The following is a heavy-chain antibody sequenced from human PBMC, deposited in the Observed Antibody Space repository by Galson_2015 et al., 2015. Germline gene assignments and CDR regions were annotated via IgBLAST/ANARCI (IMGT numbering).Heavy chain of an antibody. V-gene: IGHV3-23*01. CDR2: ISGSGGST. CDR3: AKGQELAEYYYGMDV. D-gene: IGHD4-11*01. Sequence: SLRLSCAASGFTFSSYAMSWVRQAPGKGLEWVSAISGSGGSTYYADSVKGRFTISRDNSKNTLYLQMNSLRAEDTAVYYCAKGQELAEYYYGMDVWGQGTTVTVSS. CDR1: GFTFSSYA. J-gene: IGHJ6*02.